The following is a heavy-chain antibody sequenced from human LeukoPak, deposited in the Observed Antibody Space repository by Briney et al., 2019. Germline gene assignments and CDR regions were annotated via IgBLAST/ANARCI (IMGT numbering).Heavy chain of an antibody. J-gene: IGHJ4*02. CDR2: ISWNSGSI. CDR1: GFTFDDYA. V-gene: IGHV3-9*01. Sequence: GGSLRLSCAASGFTFDDYAMHWVRQAPGKGLEWVSGISWNSGSIGYADSVKGRFTISRDNAKNSLYLQMNSLRAEDTAVYYCARGPQAAKYYFDYWGQGTLVTVSS. CDR3: ARGPQAAKYYFDY. D-gene: IGHD6-25*01.